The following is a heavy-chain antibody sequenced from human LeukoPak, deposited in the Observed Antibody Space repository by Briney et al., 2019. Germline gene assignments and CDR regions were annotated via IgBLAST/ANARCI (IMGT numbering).Heavy chain of an antibody. D-gene: IGHD1-26*01. CDR2: ISSSSSYI. V-gene: IGHV3-21*01. J-gene: IGHJ4*02. CDR3: ARSTYSGSYSFDY. Sequence: PVGSLRLSCAASGFTFSSYSMNWVRQAPGKGLEWVSSISSSSSYIYYADSVKGRFTISRDNAKNSLYLQMNSLRAEDTAVYYCARSTYSGSYSFDYWGQGTLVTVSS. CDR1: GFTFSSYS.